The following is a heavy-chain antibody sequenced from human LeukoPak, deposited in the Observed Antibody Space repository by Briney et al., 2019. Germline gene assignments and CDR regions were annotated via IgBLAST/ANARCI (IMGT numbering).Heavy chain of an antibody. V-gene: IGHV1-8*01. J-gene: IGHJ5*02. D-gene: IGHD5/OR15-5a*01. CDR2: MIPNSGNT. CDR3: TRESLYVPRWFDP. CDR1: GYTFTSYD. Sequence: ASVKVSCKASGYTFTSYDINWVRQAPGQGLEWMGWMIPNSGNTGYAQKFQGRVTMTRDTSINTAYMELNTLISEDTAVYYCTRESLYVPRWFDPWGQGTLVTVSS.